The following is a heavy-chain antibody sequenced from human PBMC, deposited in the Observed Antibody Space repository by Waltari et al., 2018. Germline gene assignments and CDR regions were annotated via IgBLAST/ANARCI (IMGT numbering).Heavy chain of an antibody. Sequence: EVQLVESGGRLVRTGGSLGLSGAASDFHVDEYAMTWVRQAPGEGLQWVSSINWSGGDINYADSVKGRFTVSRDNAKRSLYLQMDSLRVEDTAFYYCARRNSGEDYWGQGTLVTVSS. J-gene: IGHJ4*02. CDR1: DFHVDEYA. V-gene: IGHV3-20*04. D-gene: IGHD2-15*01. CDR2: INWSGGDI. CDR3: ARRNSGEDY.